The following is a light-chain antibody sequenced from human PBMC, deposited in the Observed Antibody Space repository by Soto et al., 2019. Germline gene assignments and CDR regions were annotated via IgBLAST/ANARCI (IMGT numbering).Light chain of an antibody. J-gene: IGLJ1*01. CDR2: DVS. Sequence: QSALTQPASVSGSPGQSITISCTGTSSDVGGYNYVSWYQQHPGKAPKLMIYDVSNRPSGVSNRFSGSKSGNTASLTISGLQAEDDAHYDCSSYTRSSTYVFGTGTKLTVL. CDR1: SSDVGGYNY. V-gene: IGLV2-14*01. CDR3: SSYTRSSTYV.